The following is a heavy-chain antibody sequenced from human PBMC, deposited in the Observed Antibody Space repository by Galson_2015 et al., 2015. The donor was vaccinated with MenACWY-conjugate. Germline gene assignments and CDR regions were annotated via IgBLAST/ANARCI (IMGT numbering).Heavy chain of an antibody. CDR3: ARHPPGGRGMDV. D-gene: IGHD1-26*01. J-gene: IGHJ6*02. Sequence: HSGAEVKKPGESLPISWKGSGYSFRTYWIAWGRQLPGKGLEWMGLISPGDSNTRYSPAFHGQVTISADKSISTAYLQLHSLQASDTAMYYCARHPPGGRGMDVWGQGTTVTVSS. CDR2: ISPGDSNT. V-gene: IGHV5-51*01. CDR1: GYSFRTYW.